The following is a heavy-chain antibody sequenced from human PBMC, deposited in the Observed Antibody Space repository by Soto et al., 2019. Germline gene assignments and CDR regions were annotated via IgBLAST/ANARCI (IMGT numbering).Heavy chain of an antibody. J-gene: IGHJ5*02. CDR3: AKYEGRYSHGYDALLA. CDR2: ISYSGAST. D-gene: IGHD5-18*01. CDR1: GFIFSNYA. Sequence: GGSLRLSCAASGFIFSNYALSWVRQAPGKGLEWVSAISYSGASTFYTDSVKGRFTISRDNSKNTVYLRMNSLRAEDTATYYCAKYEGRYSHGYDALLAWGLGTLVTVSS. V-gene: IGHV3-23*01.